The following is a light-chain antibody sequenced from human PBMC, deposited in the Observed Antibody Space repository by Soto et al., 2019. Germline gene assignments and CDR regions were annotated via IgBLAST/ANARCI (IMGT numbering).Light chain of an antibody. CDR1: PSNIGAGYD. V-gene: IGLV1-40*01. CDR2: GNN. CDR3: QSYDSSLSEVV. Sequence: QSVLTQPHSVSGAPGQRVTISCTGSPSNIGAGYDVHWYQQLPGTAPKLLIYGNNNRPSGVPDRFSGSMSGTSASLAITGLQAEDEADYYCQSYDSSLSEVVFGGGTKVTVL. J-gene: IGLJ2*01.